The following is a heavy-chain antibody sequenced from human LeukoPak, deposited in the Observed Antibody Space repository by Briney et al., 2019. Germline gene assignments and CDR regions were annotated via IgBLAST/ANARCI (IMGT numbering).Heavy chain of an antibody. Sequence: PSETLSLTCAVYGGSFSGYNWSWIRQPPGKGLEWIGEINHSRSTNYNPSLKSRVTISVDTSKNQFSLKLSSVTAEDTAVYYCARGGIAAANWFDPWGQGTLVTVSS. D-gene: IGHD6-13*01. CDR1: GGSFSGYN. J-gene: IGHJ5*02. CDR3: ARGGIAAANWFDP. V-gene: IGHV4-34*01. CDR2: INHSRST.